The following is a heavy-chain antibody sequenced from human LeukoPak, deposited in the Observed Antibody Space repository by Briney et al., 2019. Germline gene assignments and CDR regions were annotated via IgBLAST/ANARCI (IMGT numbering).Heavy chain of an antibody. CDR3: ATYGANVAEYFQH. Sequence: ASVKVSCKASGGTYSRYSITWVRQAPGQGLEWMGGIVPPLGTANYAQKSQGRVTITTDESTNTAYMELTSLTSEDAAVYYCATYGANVAEYFQHWGQGTLVSVSS. CDR1: GGTYSRYS. CDR2: IVPPLGTA. J-gene: IGHJ1*01. V-gene: IGHV1-69*16. D-gene: IGHD4-23*01.